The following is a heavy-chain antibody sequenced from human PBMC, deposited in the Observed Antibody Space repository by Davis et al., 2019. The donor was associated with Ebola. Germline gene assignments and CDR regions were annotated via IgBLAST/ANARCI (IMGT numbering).Heavy chain of an antibody. Sequence: AASVKVSCKASGYTFTGYYMHWVRQAPGQGLEWMGRINPNSGGTNYAQKFQGRVTMTRDTSISTAYMELSRLRSDDTAVYYCARVRYCGGDCSRHYYYGMDVWGKGTTVTVSS. CDR1: GYTFTGYY. V-gene: IGHV1-2*06. CDR3: ARVRYCGGDCSRHYYYGMDV. CDR2: INPNSGGT. D-gene: IGHD2-21*02. J-gene: IGHJ6*04.